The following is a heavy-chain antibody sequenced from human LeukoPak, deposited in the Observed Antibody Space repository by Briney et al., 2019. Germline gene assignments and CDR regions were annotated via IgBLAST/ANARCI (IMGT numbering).Heavy chain of an antibody. V-gene: IGHV3-66*01. CDR3: ARVYYGSGSTPGFDY. CDR1: GFTVSGNY. J-gene: IGHJ4*02. D-gene: IGHD3-10*01. Sequence: GGSLRLSCAASGFTVSGNYMTWVRQAPGKGLEWVSIIYSGGSTYYADSVKGRFTISRDNAKNTLYLQMNSLRAEDTAVYYCARVYYGSGSTPGFDYWGQGTLVTVSS. CDR2: IYSGGST.